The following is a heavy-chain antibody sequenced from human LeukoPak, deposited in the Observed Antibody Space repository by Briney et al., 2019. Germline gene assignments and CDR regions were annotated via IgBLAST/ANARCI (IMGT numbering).Heavy chain of an antibody. J-gene: IGHJ6*04. D-gene: IGHD2-2*01. CDR2: ISSSSSYI. CDR3: APLTYCSSTSCPPNV. CDR1: GFTFSSYS. V-gene: IGHV3-21*01. Sequence: GGSLRLSCAASGFTFSSYSMNWVRQAPGKGLEWVSSISSSSSYIYYADSVKGRFTISRDNAKNSLYLQMNSLRAEDTAVYYCAPLTYCSSTSCPPNVWGKGTTVTVSS.